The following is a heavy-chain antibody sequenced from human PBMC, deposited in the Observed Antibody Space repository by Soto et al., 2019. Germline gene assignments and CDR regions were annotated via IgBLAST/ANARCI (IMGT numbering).Heavy chain of an antibody. CDR1: GFTVSSNH. V-gene: IGHV3-53*01. CDR2: LHPGGKT. J-gene: IGHJ5*02. D-gene: IGHD2-21*01. CDR3: TRGTDSAKIRFDP. Sequence: HPGGSLRLSCAASGFTVSSNHMSWVRQAPGKGLEWVSLLHPGGKTYYADSVRGRFSISRDNSKNTVYLQMDSLRVEDTALYHCTRGTDSAKIRFDPWGQGTLVTVSS.